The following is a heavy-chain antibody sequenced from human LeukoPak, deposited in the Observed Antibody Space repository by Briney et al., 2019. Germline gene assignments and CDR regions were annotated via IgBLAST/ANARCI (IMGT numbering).Heavy chain of an antibody. V-gene: IGHV1-24*01. J-gene: IGHJ4*02. CDR3: AISTWDFWSGYLPSDY. CDR1: GYTLTELS. D-gene: IGHD3-3*01. CDR2: FDPEDGET. Sequence: ASVKVSCKVSGYTLTELSMHWVRQAPGKGLEWMGGFDPEDGETIYAQKFQGRVTMTEDTSTDTAYMELSSLRSEDTAAYYCAISTWDFWSGYLPSDYWGQGTLVTVSS.